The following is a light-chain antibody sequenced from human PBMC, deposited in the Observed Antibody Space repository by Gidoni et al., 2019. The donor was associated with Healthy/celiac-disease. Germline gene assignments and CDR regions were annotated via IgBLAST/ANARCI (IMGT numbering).Light chain of an antibody. Sequence: DIQLTQSPSFLSASVGDRVTITCLASQGISSYLAWYQQKPGKAPKLLIYAASTLQSGVPSRFSGSGSGTEFTLTISSLQPEDFATYYCQQLNSYPRFTFXPXTKVDIK. J-gene: IGKJ3*01. CDR1: QGISSY. V-gene: IGKV1-9*01. CDR3: QQLNSYPRFT. CDR2: AAS.